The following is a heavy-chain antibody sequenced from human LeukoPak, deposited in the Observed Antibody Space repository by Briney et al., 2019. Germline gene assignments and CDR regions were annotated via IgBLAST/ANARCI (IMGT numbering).Heavy chain of an antibody. V-gene: IGHV1-2*02. CDR3: ARAPHYYDSSGDGWFDP. CDR1: GYTFTNYA. D-gene: IGHD3-22*01. Sequence: ASVKVSCKASGYTFTNYAINWVRQAPGQRLEWMGWINPNSGATNYAQNFQGRVTMTRDTSISTAYMELSRLRSDDTAVYYCARAPHYYDSSGDGWFDPWGQGTLVTVSS. CDR2: INPNSGAT. J-gene: IGHJ5*02.